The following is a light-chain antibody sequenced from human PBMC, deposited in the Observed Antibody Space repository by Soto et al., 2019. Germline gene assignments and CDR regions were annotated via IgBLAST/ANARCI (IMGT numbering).Light chain of an antibody. CDR1: QDISNF. V-gene: IGKV1-27*01. CDR3: QRYRGAPRT. Sequence: QMTQSPSSLSASVGDRVTISCRAGQDISNFLAWYQQRPGKVPKLLIYAASTLQSGVPSRFSGSGSGTDFTLTISSLQPEDAATYFCQRYRGAPRTFGQGTKVEIK. CDR2: AAS. J-gene: IGKJ1*01.